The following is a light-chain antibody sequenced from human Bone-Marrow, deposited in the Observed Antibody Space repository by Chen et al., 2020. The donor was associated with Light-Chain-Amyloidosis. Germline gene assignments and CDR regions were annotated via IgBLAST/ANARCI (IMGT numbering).Light chain of an antibody. CDR3: QVWDRSSDRPV. J-gene: IGLJ3*02. CDR2: DDS. V-gene: IGLV3-21*02. CDR1: NIGSTS. Sequence: SYVLTQPSSVSVAPGQTATIACGGNNIGSTSVHWYQQTPGQAPLLVVYDDSDRPSGIPERFSGSNSWNTATLTISRVEAGDEDDYYCQVWDRSSDRPVFGGGTKLTVL.